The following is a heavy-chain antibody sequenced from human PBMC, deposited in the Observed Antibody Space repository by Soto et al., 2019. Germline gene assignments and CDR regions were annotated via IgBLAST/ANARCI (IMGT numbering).Heavy chain of an antibody. CDR2: ISGTGSRT. D-gene: IGHD6-19*01. V-gene: IGHV3-23*01. Sequence: PGGSLRLSCAASGFSFGDYAMSWVRQAPGKGLEWVSGISGTGSRTSYADSVRGRFTISRDNVNNTLSLQMDSLTADDTAVYYCAKATTNGGWFNPFDSWGQGALVTVSS. CDR3: AKATTNGGWFNPFDS. J-gene: IGHJ4*02. CDR1: GFSFGDYA.